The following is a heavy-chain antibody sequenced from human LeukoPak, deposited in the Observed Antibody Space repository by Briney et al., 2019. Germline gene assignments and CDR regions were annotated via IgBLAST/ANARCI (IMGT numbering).Heavy chain of an antibody. CDR1: GFAFSSYW. CDR2: INSDGSST. V-gene: IGHV3-74*01. J-gene: IGHJ4*02. CDR3: ARGYGSSRGWY. Sequence: GGSLRLSCAASGFAFSSYWMHWVRQAPGKGLVWVSRINSDGSSTSYADSVKGRFTISRDNAKNTLYLQMNSLRAEDTAVYYCARGYGSSRGWYWGQGTLVTVSS. D-gene: IGHD6-6*01.